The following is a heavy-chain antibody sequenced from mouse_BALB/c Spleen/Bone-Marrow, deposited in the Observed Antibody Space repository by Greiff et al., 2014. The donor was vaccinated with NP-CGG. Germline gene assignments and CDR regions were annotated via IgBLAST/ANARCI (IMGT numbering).Heavy chain of an antibody. CDR3: VRGGATRFFQYYFDY. J-gene: IGHJ2*01. CDR2: ISYDGSN. D-gene: IGHD3-1*01. V-gene: IGHV3-6*02. CDR1: GYSITSGYY. Sequence: EVQLQQSGPGLVKPSQSLSLTCSVTGYSITSGYYWNWIRQFPGNKLEWMGYISYDGSNNYNPSLKNRISITRDTSKNQFFLKLNSVTTEDTATYYCVRGGATRFFQYYFDYWGQGTTLTVSS.